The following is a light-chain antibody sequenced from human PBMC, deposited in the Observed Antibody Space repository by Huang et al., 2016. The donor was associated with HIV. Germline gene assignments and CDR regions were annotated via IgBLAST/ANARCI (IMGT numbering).Light chain of an antibody. J-gene: IGKJ1*01. CDR1: QDINNF. V-gene: IGKV1-8*01. Sequence: AIWMTQSPSSLSASTGDRVNITCRASQDINNFLAWYQQKPGKAPNLLIYVASILETGVPARFSGSGSGTEFNLSISCLQSEDFATYYCQQYYSYRTFGQGTQVEIK. CDR2: VAS. CDR3: QQYYSYRT.